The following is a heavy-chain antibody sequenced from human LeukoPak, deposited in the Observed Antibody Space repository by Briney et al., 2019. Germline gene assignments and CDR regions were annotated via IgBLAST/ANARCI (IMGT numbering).Heavy chain of an antibody. Sequence: PGGSLRLSCAASGFTFGSYSMSWVRQAPGKGLGWVSSISSSGGVPYYADSVKGRFTISRDNSKNTLYLQMNSLRAEDTAVYYCVKDRPTWPIDYWGRGTLVTVSS. J-gene: IGHJ4*02. CDR3: VKDRPTWPIDY. CDR1: GFTFGSYS. V-gene: IGHV3-23*01. CDR2: ISSSGGVP. D-gene: IGHD5-12*01.